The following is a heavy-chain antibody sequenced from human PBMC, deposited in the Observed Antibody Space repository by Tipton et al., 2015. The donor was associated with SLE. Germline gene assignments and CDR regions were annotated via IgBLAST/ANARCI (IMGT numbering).Heavy chain of an antibody. J-gene: IGHJ6*03. CDR2: IYYSGST. D-gene: IGHD4-11*01. CDR3: ARSTVTFSYYIDV. CDR1: GVSISSYY. V-gene: IGHV4-59*01. Sequence: TLSLTCTVSGVSISSYYWSWIRQPPGKGLEWIGYIYYSGSTNYNPSLKSRVTISVDTSKNQFSLKLNSVTAADTAVYYCARSTVTFSYYIDVWGKGTTVTVSS.